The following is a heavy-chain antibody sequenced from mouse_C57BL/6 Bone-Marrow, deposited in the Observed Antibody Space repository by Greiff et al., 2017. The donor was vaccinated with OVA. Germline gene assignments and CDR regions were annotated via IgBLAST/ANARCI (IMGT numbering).Heavy chain of an antibody. Sequence: EVQLQQSGTVLARPGASVKMSCKTSGYTFTSYWMHWVKQRPGQGLEWIGAIYPGNSDTSYNQKFKGKAKLTAGPSAITAYLELSSLTNVDSAVYYCAAVSYCIYLAFWYFDVGGTGTTVTVTS. J-gene: IGHJ1*03. CDR3: AAVSYCIYLAFWYFDV. CDR2: IYPGNSDT. CDR1: GYTFTSYW. D-gene: IGHD2-3*01. V-gene: IGHV1-5*01.